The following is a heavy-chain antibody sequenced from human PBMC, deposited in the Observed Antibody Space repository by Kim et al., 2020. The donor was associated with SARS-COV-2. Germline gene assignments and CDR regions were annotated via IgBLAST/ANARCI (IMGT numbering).Heavy chain of an antibody. V-gene: IGHV3-9*01. CDR3: AKDRGGYYDNSGFIFAFDI. D-gene: IGHD3-22*01. CDR1: GFSFDDYA. Sequence: GGSLRLSCAASGFSFDDYAMHWVRQTPGKGLEWVSGISYNSNIRHYADSVKGRFTISRDNAKSSLYLQMSRLRTEDTALYYCAKDRGGYYDNSGFIFAFDIWGQGTMITLSS. CDR2: ISYNSNIR. J-gene: IGHJ3*02.